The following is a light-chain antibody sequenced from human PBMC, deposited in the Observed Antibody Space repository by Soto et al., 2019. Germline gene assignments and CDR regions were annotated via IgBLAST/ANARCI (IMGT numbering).Light chain of an antibody. Sequence: QSVLTQPASVSGSPGQSITISCTGTSSDVGSYNLVSWYQQHPGKAPKLTIYEGSKRPSGVSNRFSGSKSGNTASLTFSGLQSEDESDYYCCSYAGSSWVFGGGTKLTVL. V-gene: IGLV2-23*01. J-gene: IGLJ3*02. CDR1: SSDVGSYNL. CDR2: EGS. CDR3: CSYAGSSWV.